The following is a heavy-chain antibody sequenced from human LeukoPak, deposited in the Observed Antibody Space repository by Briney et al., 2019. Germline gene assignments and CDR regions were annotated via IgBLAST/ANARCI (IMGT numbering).Heavy chain of an antibody. J-gene: IGHJ5*02. CDR1: GGSISSYY. D-gene: IGHD1-26*01. CDR3: AKRPSRIVGVSNWFDP. Sequence: SETLSLTCTVSGGSISSYYWSWIRQPAGKGLEWIGRIYTSGSTNYNPSLKSRVTMSVDTSKNQFSLKLSSVTAADTAVYYCAKRPSRIVGVSNWFDPWGQGTLVTVSS. CDR2: IYTSGST. V-gene: IGHV4-4*07.